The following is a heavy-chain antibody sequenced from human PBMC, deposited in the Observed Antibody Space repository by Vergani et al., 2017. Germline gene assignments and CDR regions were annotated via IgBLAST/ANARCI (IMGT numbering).Heavy chain of an antibody. V-gene: IGHV4-31*03. Sequence: QVQLQESGPGLVKPSQTLSLTCTVSGGSISSGGYYWSWIRQHPGKGLEWIGYIYYSGSAYYNPSLKSRVTISVDTSKNQFSLKLSSVTAADTAGYYCARDRSRFTMVRGGFNGMDVWGQGTTVTVSS. CDR1: GGSISSGGYY. D-gene: IGHD3-10*01. CDR3: ARDRSRFTMVRGGFNGMDV. CDR2: IYYSGSA. J-gene: IGHJ6*02.